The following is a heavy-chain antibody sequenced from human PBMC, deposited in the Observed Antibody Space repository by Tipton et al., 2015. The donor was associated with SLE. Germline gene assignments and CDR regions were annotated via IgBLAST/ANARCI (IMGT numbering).Heavy chain of an antibody. CDR1: GFTFSSYW. CDR2: IKQDGSEK. D-gene: IGHD4-17*01. CDR3: ARRFHDYGDYDAFDI. J-gene: IGHJ3*02. V-gene: IGHV3-7*01. Sequence: GSLRLSCAASGFTFSSYWMSWVRQAPGKGLEWVANIKQDGSEKYYVDSVKGRFTISRDNAKNSLYLQMNSLRAEDTAVYYCARRFHDYGDYDAFDIWGQETMVTVSS.